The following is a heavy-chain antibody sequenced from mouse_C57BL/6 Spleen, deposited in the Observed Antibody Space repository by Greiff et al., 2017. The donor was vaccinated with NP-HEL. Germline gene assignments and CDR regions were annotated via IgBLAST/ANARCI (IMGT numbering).Heavy chain of an antibody. CDR2: IDPENGDT. J-gene: IGHJ2*01. CDR3: TFSRKPWYFDY. CDR1: GFNIKDDY. V-gene: IGHV14-4*01. Sequence: VQLKQSGAELVRPGASVKLSCTASGFNIKDDYMHWVKQRPEQGLEWIGWIDPENGDTEYASKFQGKATITADTSSNTAYLQLSSLTSEDTAVYYCTFSRKPWYFDYWGQGTTLTVSS.